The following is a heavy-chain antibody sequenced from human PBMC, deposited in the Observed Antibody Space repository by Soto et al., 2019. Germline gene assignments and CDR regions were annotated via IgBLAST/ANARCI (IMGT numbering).Heavy chain of an antibody. V-gene: IGHV3-64*01. CDR2: ISSNGGST. CDR3: ARDQGFGVVIPYYYMDV. CDR1: GFTFSSYA. J-gene: IGHJ6*03. Sequence: EVQLVESGGGLVQPGGSLRLSCAASGFTFSSYAMHWVRQAPGKGLEYVSAISSNGGSTYYANSVKGRFTISRDNSKNTLYLQMGSLRAEDMAVYYCARDQGFGVVIPYYYMDVWGKGTTVTVSS. D-gene: IGHD3-3*01.